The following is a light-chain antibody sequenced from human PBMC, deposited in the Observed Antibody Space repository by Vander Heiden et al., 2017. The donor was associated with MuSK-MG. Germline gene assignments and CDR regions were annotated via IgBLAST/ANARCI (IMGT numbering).Light chain of an antibody. CDR3: SSFSSVSGLV. CDR1: FPTCVLHKD. CDR2: DVN. V-gene: IGLV2-14*03. Sequence: QPALTQPAPVSAPPGQSTTTSCTRDFPTCVLHKDVSWYQDQPTQGRKLLIYDVNHRPSGVSHRFSGSTSGNTASLTSSSLQPDDEADYFCSSFSSVSGLVFGEGTKLTV. J-gene: IGLJ2*01.